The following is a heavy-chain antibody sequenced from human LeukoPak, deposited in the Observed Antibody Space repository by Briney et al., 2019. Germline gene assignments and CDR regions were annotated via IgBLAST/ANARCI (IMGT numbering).Heavy chain of an antibody. D-gene: IGHD3-3*01. CDR1: GGTFSSYA. V-gene: IGHV1-69*05. J-gene: IGHJ6*03. CDR3: ARGPHGSSRGYYDFWSGYYYYYMDV. CDR2: IIPIFGTA. Sequence: ASVKVSCKASGGTFSSYAISWMRQAPGQGLEWMGGIIPIFGTANYAQKFQGRVTITTDESTSTAYMELSSLRSEDTAVYYCARGPHGSSRGYYDFWSGYYYYYMDVWGKGTTVTVSS.